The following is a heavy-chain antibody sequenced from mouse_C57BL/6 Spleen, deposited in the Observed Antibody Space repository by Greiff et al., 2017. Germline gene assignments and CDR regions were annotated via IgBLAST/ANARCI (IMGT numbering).Heavy chain of an antibody. Sequence: LVESGPELVKPGDSVKISCKASGYSFTGYFMNWVMQSHGKSLEWIGRINPYNGDTFYNQKFKGKATLTVDKSSSTAHMELRSLTSEDSAVYYCARGGYDYWYFDVWGTGTTVTVSS. CDR1: GYSFTGYF. D-gene: IGHD2-3*01. CDR3: ARGGYDYWYFDV. V-gene: IGHV1-20*01. CDR2: INPYNGDT. J-gene: IGHJ1*03.